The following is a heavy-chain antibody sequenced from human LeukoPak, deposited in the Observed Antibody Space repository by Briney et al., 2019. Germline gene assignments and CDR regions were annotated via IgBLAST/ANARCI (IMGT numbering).Heavy chain of an antibody. CDR2: INHSGST. J-gene: IGHJ5*02. D-gene: IGHD3-16*02. CDR1: GGSFSGYY. V-gene: IGHV4-34*01. Sequence: SETLSLTCAVYGGSFSGYYWTWIRQPPGKGLEWIGEINHSGSTNYNPSLKSRVTISVDTSKNQFSLKLSSVTAADTAVYYCARVTVMITFGGVIVIPKWFDPWGQGTLVTVSS. CDR3: ARVTVMITFGGVIVIPKWFDP.